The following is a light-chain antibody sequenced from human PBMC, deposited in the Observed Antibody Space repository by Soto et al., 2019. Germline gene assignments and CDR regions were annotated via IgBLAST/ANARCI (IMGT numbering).Light chain of an antibody. Sequence: DIQMTQSPSILSASVGDRVTITCRASQSVNIWLAWYRQKPGKAPNLLIYDASTLQSGVPSRFSGSGAGTDFTLAISSLQPDDFAPDYCQQYDSFPRTFGQGTRVDLK. CDR1: QSVNIW. CDR2: DAS. CDR3: QQYDSFPRT. J-gene: IGKJ1*01. V-gene: IGKV1-5*01.